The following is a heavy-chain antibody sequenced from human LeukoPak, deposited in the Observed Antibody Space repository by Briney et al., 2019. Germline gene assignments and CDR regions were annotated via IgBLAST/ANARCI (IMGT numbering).Heavy chain of an antibody. D-gene: IGHD5-24*01. V-gene: IGHV1-69*13. CDR2: IIPIFGTA. J-gene: IGHJ4*02. CDR3: YSRDGYNLDY. CDR1: GGTFSSYA. Sequence: SVKVSCKASGGTFSSYAISWVRQAPGQGLEWMGGIIPIFGTANYAQKFQGRVTITADESTSTAYMELSGLRSEDTAVYYCYSRDGYNLDYWGQGTLVTVSS.